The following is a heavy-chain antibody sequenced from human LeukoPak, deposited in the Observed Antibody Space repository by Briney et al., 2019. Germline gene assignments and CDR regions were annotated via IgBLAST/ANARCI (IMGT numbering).Heavy chain of an antibody. Sequence: GGSLRLSCAASGFTFSSYAMSWVRQAPRKGLEWVSTINDNGRTTYYADSVKGRFTISRDNSRNTLYLQMNTLRAEDTAVYYCARAGNSVRSALDYWGQGTLVTVSS. CDR3: ARAGNSVRSALDY. CDR2: INDNGRTT. D-gene: IGHD4-23*01. J-gene: IGHJ4*02. V-gene: IGHV3-23*01. CDR1: GFTFSSYA.